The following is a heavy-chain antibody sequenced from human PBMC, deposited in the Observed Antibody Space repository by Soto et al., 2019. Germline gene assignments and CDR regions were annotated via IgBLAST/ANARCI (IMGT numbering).Heavy chain of an antibody. Sequence: ASVKVSCKASGYTFTSYGISWVRQAPGQGLEWMGWISAYNGNTNYAQKLQGRVTMTTDTSTSTAYMELRSLRSDDTAVYYCARGRPNYYDSGYRRGKNWFDPWGQGTLVT. CDR2: ISAYNGNT. V-gene: IGHV1-18*04. CDR3: ARGRPNYYDSGYRRGKNWFDP. D-gene: IGHD3-22*01. J-gene: IGHJ5*02. CDR1: GYTFTSYG.